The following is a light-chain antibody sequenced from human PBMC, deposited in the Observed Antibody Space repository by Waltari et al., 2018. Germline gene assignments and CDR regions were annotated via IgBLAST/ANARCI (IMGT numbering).Light chain of an antibody. V-gene: IGLV2-14*01. CDR3: SSYTSSSTPYV. Sequence: QSALTQPASVSGSPGQSITISCTGTSSDVGGYNYVSWYQQHPGKAPKLMIYEVRNRPAGLSNRFSGSKSGNTASLTISGLQAEDEADYYCSSYTSSSTPYVFGTGTKVTVL. CDR2: EVR. CDR1: SSDVGGYNY. J-gene: IGLJ1*01.